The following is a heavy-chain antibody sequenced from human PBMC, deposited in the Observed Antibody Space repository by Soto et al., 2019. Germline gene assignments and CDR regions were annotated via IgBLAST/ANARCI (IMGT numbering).Heavy chain of an antibody. J-gene: IGHJ6*02. D-gene: IGHD4-17*01. CDR1: GGTFSSYA. CDR2: IIPIFGTA. Sequence: SVKVSCKASGGTFSSYAISWVRQAPGQGLEWMGGIIPIFGTANYAQKFQGRVTITGDESTSTAYMELSSPRSEDTAVYYCARDYGGAQGYYYYGMDVWGQGTTVTVSS. V-gene: IGHV1-69*13. CDR3: ARDYGGAQGYYYYGMDV.